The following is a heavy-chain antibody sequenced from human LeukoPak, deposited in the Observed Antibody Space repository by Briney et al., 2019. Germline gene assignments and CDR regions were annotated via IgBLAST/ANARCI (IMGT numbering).Heavy chain of an antibody. Sequence: GGSLRLSCAASGFTFSSYWMSWVRQAPGKGLEWVANINKDGGEKYYVDSVKGRFTISRDNAKNSLYLQMNSLRADDTAVYYCGKNRYSGSLSPFDIWGQGTMVTVSS. D-gene: IGHD1-26*01. CDR2: INKDGGEK. J-gene: IGHJ3*02. V-gene: IGHV3-7*03. CDR1: GFTFSSYW. CDR3: GKNRYSGSLSPFDI.